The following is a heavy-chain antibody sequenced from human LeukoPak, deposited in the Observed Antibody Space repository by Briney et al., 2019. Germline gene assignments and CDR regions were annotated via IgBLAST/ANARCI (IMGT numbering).Heavy chain of an antibody. CDR3: ARAPAGPYMDV. CDR1: GFTFSSYS. D-gene: IGHD6-25*01. J-gene: IGHJ6*02. V-gene: IGHV3-21*01. Sequence: GGSLRLSCAASGFTFSSYSMNWVRQAPGKGLEWISSISSSSSYIYYADSVKGRFTISRDNAKNSLYLQMNSLRAEDTAVYYCARAPAGPYMDVWGQGTTVTVSS. CDR2: ISSSSSYI.